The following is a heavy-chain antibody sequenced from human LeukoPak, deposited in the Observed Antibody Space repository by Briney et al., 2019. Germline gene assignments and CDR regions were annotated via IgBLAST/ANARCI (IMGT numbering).Heavy chain of an antibody. CDR3: AKGPSNYYFDS. CDR2: ISSSSSTI. J-gene: IGHJ4*02. CDR1: GFTFSSFG. V-gene: IGHV3-48*01. Sequence: GGSLRLSCAASGFTFSSFGINWVRQAPGKGLEWLSYISSSSSTIYYADSVKGRYTISRDNAKNSLYLQMNSLRPEDTALYYCAKGPSNYYFDSWGQGTLVTVSS. D-gene: IGHD2-8*01.